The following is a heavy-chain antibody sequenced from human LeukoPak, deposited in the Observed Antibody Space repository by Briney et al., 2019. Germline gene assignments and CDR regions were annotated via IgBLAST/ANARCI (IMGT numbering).Heavy chain of an antibody. J-gene: IGHJ5*02. D-gene: IGHD2-15*01. Sequence: PSETLSLTCAVFGGSFSDYYWTWIRQPPGKGLEWIGEINHSGSTNYNPSLKSRVTISLDTSKNQFSLQLNSVIPEDTAIYYCARGIYSTFDAWGQGILVTVSS. V-gene: IGHV4-34*01. CDR1: GGSFSDYY. CDR3: ARGIYSTFDA. CDR2: INHSGST.